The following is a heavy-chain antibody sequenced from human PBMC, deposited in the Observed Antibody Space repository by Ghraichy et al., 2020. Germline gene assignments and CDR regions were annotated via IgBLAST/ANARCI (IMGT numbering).Heavy chain of an antibody. CDR1: GYRFTSYW. CDR3: ATLGNGGSFDY. CDR2: IFPVDSET. Sequence: GESLNISCKASGYRFTSYWIGWVRQMPGKGLEWMGIIFPVDSETRNSSSFQGQVTMSVDKSISTAYLQWSRLRASDTAMYYCATLGNGGSFDYWGQGTLVTVSS. J-gene: IGHJ4*02. V-gene: IGHV5-51*01. D-gene: IGHD2-8*01.